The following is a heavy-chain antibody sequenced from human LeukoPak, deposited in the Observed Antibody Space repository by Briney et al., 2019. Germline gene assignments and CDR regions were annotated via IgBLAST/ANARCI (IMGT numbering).Heavy chain of an antibody. V-gene: IGHV4-4*07. CDR1: GDSMHSYY. Sequence: SETLSLTCTVSGDSMHSYYWSWIRQSPQKGLAWVGRAYSGVNAYYNPSLQSRVTISVDKSNNQFSLDLASVTAADTALYYCAREKSGTLTRAYYYIDVWGKGITVTVSS. D-gene: IGHD1-26*01. J-gene: IGHJ6*03. CDR2: AYSGVNA. CDR3: AREKSGTLTRAYYYIDV.